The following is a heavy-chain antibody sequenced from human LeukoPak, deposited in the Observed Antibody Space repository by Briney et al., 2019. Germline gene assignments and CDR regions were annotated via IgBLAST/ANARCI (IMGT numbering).Heavy chain of an antibody. D-gene: IGHD1-26*01. J-gene: IGHJ4*02. CDR1: GFSFSSNW. CDR2: INEDGSTT. CDR3: VRDLGGRSGH. V-gene: IGHV3-74*01. Sequence: GGSLRLSCAASGFSFSSNWMHWVRQAPGKGLVWVSRINEDGSTTNYADSVKGRSTIFRDNAKNTLYLQMNSLRAEDTAVYYCVRDLGGRSGHWGQGTLVTVSS.